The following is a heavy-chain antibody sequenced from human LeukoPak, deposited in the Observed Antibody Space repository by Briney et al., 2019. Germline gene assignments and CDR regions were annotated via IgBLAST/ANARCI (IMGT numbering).Heavy chain of an antibody. J-gene: IGHJ6*04. D-gene: IGHD6-19*01. CDR1: GGTFSSYA. Sequence: SVKVSCKASGGTFSSYAISWVRQAPGQGLEWMGGIIPIFGTANYAQKFQGRVTITVDKSTSTAYMELSSLRSEDTAVYYCARADGIAVAGIYYYYGMDVWGKGTTVTVSS. V-gene: IGHV1-69*06. CDR3: ARADGIAVAGIYYYYGMDV. CDR2: IIPIFGTA.